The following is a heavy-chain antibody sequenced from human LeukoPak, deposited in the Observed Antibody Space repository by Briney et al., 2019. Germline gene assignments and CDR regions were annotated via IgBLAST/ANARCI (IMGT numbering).Heavy chain of an antibody. V-gene: IGHV1-69*04. D-gene: IGHD2-2*02. CDR3: ARALGYCSSTSCYNVDY. CDR2: IIPILGIA. CDR1: GGTFSSYA. Sequence: SVKVSCKASGGTFSSYAISWVRQAPGQGLEWMGRIIPILGIANYAQKFQGRVTITADKSTSTAYMELSSLRSEGTAVYYCARALGYCSSTSCYNVDYWGQGTLVTVSS. J-gene: IGHJ4*02.